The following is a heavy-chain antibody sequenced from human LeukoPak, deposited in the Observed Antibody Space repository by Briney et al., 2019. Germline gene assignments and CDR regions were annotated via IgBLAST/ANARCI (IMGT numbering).Heavy chain of an antibody. V-gene: IGHV3-20*04. CDR3: ARGGGYSGSYQEPFDI. J-gene: IGHJ3*02. CDR1: GFTFDDYG. Sequence: GGSLRLSCAASGFTFDDYGMSWVRQAPGKGLEWVSGINWNGGSTGYADSVKGRFTLSRDNAKNSLYLQMNSLRAEDTALYYCARGGGYSGSYQEPFDIWGQGTMVTVSS. D-gene: IGHD1-26*01. CDR2: INWNGGST.